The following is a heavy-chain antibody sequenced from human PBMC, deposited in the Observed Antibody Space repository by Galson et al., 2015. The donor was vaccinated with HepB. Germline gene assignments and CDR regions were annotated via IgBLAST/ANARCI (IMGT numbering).Heavy chain of an antibody. V-gene: IGHV3-21*01. CDR2: ISSSSSYI. CDR3: ARDGRGESYSPGCDY. D-gene: IGHD1-26*01. Sequence: SLRLSCAASGFTFSSYSMNWVRQAPGKGLEWVSSISSSSSYIYYADSVKGRFTISRDNAKNSLYLQMNSLRAEDTAVYYCARDGRGESYSPGCDYWGQGTLVTVSS. CDR1: GFTFSSYS. J-gene: IGHJ4*02.